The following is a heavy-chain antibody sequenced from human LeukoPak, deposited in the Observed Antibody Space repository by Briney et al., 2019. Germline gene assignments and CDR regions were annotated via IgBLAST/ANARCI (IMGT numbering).Heavy chain of an antibody. CDR3: AKGDQLLFDY. V-gene: IGHV3-23*01. Sequence: GGSLRLSCAASGFTFSSYAMSWVRQAPGKGLEWVSVMSGSGGPTYYADSVKGRFTISRDNSKNTLYLQMNSLRAEDTAVYYCAKGDQLLFDYWGQGTLVTVSS. CDR1: GFTFSSYA. D-gene: IGHD2-2*01. CDR2: MSGSGGPT. J-gene: IGHJ4*02.